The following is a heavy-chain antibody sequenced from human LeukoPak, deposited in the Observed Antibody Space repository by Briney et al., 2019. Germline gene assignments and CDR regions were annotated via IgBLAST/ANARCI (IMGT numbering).Heavy chain of an antibody. D-gene: IGHD2-15*01. CDR2: IYYSGST. CDR1: GGSISSSSYY. V-gene: IGHV4-39*01. CDR3: SSLVVAAIYDAFDI. J-gene: IGHJ3*02. Sequence: SETLSLTCTVSGGSISSSSYYWGWIRQPPGKGLEWIGSIYYSGSTYYNPFLKSRVTISVDTSKNQFSLKLSSVTAADTAVYYCSSLVVAAIYDAFDIWGQGTMVTVSS.